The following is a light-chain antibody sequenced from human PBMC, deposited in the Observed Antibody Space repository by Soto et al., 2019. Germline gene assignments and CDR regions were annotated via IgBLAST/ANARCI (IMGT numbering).Light chain of an antibody. J-gene: IGLJ3*02. CDR3: SSYTSSSTLEWV. Sequence: QSALTQPASVSGSPGQSITISCTGTSGDVGGYYYVSWYQQLPGKAPKLMISEVSNRPSGVSNRFSGSKSGNTASLTISGLQAEDEADYYCSSYTSSSTLEWVFGGGTKLTVL. V-gene: IGLV2-14*01. CDR1: SGDVGGYYY. CDR2: EVS.